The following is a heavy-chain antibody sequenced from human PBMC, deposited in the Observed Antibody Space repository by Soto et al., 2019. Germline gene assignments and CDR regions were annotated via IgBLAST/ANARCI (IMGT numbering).Heavy chain of an antibody. CDR2: IIPMSGTT. CDR1: GGTFSSNA. V-gene: IGHV1-69*01. Sequence: QVQLVQSGAEVKKPGSSVKVSCKASGGTFSSNAVSWVRQAPGLGLEWMGGIIPMSGTTKYAQKFQGRVTINAEESKSTAYMELSSLRSEDTAVYYCARDTYWGGDCHSGYYYGMDVWGQGTTVTVSS. CDR3: ARDTYWGGDCHSGYYYGMDV. J-gene: IGHJ6*02. D-gene: IGHD2-21*02.